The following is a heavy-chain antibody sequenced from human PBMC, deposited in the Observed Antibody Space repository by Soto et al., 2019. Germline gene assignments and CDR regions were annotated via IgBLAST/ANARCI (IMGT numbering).Heavy chain of an antibody. CDR2: VYHTGDT. CDR1: GGTVASSHW. Sequence: SETLSLTCGVSGGTVASSHWWSWVRQSPSRGLEWIGNVYHTGDTNFNPSLQSRVTFSVDKSNNQFSLRLTSLTAADTAVYFCAREIVTAGGNNYFDPWGPGTLVTVPQ. J-gene: IGHJ5*02. CDR3: AREIVTAGGNNYFDP. D-gene: IGHD2-21*02. V-gene: IGHV4-4*02.